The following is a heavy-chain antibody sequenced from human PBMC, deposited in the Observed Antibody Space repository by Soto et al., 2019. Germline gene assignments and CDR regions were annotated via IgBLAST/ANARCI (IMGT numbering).Heavy chain of an antibody. CDR1: GFTFSSYA. Sequence: GGSLRLSCAASGFTFSSYAMSWVRQAPGKGLEWVSAISGSGGSTYYADSVKGRFTISRDNSKNTLYLQMNSLRAEDTAVYYCAKEREATAMVWYYYGMDVWGQGTTVTVSS. CDR2: ISGSGGST. CDR3: AKEREATAMVWYYYGMDV. J-gene: IGHJ6*02. D-gene: IGHD5-18*01. V-gene: IGHV3-23*01.